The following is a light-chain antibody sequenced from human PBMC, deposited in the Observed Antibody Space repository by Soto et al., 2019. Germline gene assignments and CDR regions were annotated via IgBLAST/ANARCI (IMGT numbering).Light chain of an antibody. V-gene: IGKV3D-15*02. J-gene: IGKJ1*01. CDR1: QSVSSN. CDR3: QQYGSSPTWT. CDR2: GAS. Sequence: EIVMTQSPATLSVSPGEGVTLSCRASQSVSSNLAWYQQRPGQAPRLLIYGASTRATGIPDRFSGSGSGTEFTLPISSLEFGDSAVYYGQQYGSSPTWTFGQGTKVDIK.